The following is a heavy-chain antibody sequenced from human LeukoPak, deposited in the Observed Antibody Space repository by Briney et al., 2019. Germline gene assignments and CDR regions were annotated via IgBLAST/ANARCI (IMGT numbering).Heavy chain of an antibody. V-gene: IGHV4-59*01. Sequence: PSETLSLTCTVSGGSISSYYWSWIRQPPGKGLEWIGYIYYSGSTNYNPSLKSRVTISVDTSKNQFSLKLSSVTAADTAVYYCARLPVVTPGRYYWGQGTLVTVSS. J-gene: IGHJ4*02. CDR3: ARLPVVTPGRYY. CDR2: IYYSGST. CDR1: GGSISSYY. D-gene: IGHD4-23*01.